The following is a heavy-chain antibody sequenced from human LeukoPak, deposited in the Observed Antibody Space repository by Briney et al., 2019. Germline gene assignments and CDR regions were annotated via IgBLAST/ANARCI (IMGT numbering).Heavy chain of an antibody. CDR1: GGSFSGYY. J-gene: IGHJ4*02. Sequence: SETLSLTCAVYGGSFSGYYWSWIRQPPGKGLEWIGSIYYSGSTYYNPSLKSRVTISVDTSKNQFSLKLSSVTAADTAVYYCARARPGGSGWYTGGFDYWGQGTLVTVSS. D-gene: IGHD6-19*01. CDR3: ARARPGGSGWYTGGFDY. CDR2: IYYSGST. V-gene: IGHV4-34*01.